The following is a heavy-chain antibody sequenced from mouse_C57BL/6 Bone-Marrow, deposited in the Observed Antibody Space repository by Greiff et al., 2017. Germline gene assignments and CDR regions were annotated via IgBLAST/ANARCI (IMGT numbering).Heavy chain of an antibody. V-gene: IGHV1-69*01. CDR2: IDPSDSYT. Sequence: VQLQQPGAELVMPGASVKLSCKASGYTFTSYWMHWVKQRPGQGLEWIGEIDPSDSYTNYNQKFKGKSTLTVDKSSSTAYMQLSSLTSEYSAVYYCARGRLRRRRYAMDYWGQGTSVTVSS. CDR3: ARGRLRRRRYAMDY. D-gene: IGHD2-4*01. J-gene: IGHJ4*01. CDR1: GYTFTSYW.